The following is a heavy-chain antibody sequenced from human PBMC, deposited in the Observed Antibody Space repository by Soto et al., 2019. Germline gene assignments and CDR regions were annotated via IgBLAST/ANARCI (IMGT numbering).Heavy chain of an antibody. D-gene: IGHD5-12*01. CDR2: IVPIVDTS. CDR3: VRVVAIPGYPDN. J-gene: IGHJ4*02. Sequence: QVQLVQSGAEVRQPASSVKVSCKTSGGTFSSYAISWVRQAPGQGLEWMGGIVPIVDTSTYAQKFQGRVTIPADESTRTVYMELSSLRSDDTAVYYCVRVVAIPGYPDNWGQGTLVTVSS. V-gene: IGHV1-69*12. CDR1: GGTFSSYA.